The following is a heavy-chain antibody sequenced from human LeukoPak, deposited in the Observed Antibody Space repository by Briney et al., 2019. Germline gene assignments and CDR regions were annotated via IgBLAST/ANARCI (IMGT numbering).Heavy chain of an antibody. CDR2: INPKRGET. CDR3: ARETGYSGYEIGIVDY. J-gene: IGHJ4*02. D-gene: IGHD5-12*01. CDR1: GYTFTGYY. V-gene: IGHV1-2*02. Sequence: ASVEVSCKPSGYTFTGYYMHWVRQAPGQGLEGSVCINPKRGETNYAQTFQGRVTMTRDTSISTAYMELSRLRSDDTAVYYCARETGYSGYEIGIVDYWGQGSLATVSS.